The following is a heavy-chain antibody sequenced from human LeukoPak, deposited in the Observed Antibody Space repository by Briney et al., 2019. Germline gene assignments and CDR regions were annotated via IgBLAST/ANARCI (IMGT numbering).Heavy chain of an antibody. CDR1: GFTFSSYS. J-gene: IGHJ4*02. V-gene: IGHV3-53*01. D-gene: IGHD2-15*01. CDR2: IYSGGST. Sequence: GGSLRLSCAASGFTFSSYSMNWVRQAPGKGLEWVSIIYSGGSTYYADSVKGRFTISRDNSKNTLYLQMNSLRAEDTAVYYCARTMRYCSGGSCSLGYFDYWGQGTLVTVSS. CDR3: ARTMRYCSGGSCSLGYFDY.